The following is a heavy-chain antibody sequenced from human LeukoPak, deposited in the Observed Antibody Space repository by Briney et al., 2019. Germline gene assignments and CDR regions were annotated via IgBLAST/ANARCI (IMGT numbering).Heavy chain of an antibody. J-gene: IGHJ4*02. CDR1: RGSISSGGYS. Sequence: SETLSLTCAVSRGSISSGGYSWSWIRQPPGKGLEWIGYIYYSGSTYYNPSLKSRVTISVDTSKNQFSLKLSSVTAADTAVYYCARVPLAAADYYFDYWGQGTLVTVSS. CDR3: ARVPLAAADYYFDY. D-gene: IGHD6-13*01. CDR2: IYYSGST. V-gene: IGHV4-30-4*07.